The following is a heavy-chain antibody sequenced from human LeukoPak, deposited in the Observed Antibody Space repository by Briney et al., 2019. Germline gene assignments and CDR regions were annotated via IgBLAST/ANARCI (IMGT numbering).Heavy chain of an antibody. V-gene: IGHV3-33*01. Sequence: PGGSLRLSCAASGFTFSSYGMHWVRQAPGKGLEWVAVIWYEGTNKYYADSVKGRFTISRDNPKNTLHLQMDSLRAEDTAMYYCARQGGVGNYAAGSWFDPWGQGTQVTVSS. CDR2: IWYEGTNK. D-gene: IGHD3-16*01. J-gene: IGHJ5*02. CDR1: GFTFSSYG. CDR3: ARQGGVGNYAAGSWFDP.